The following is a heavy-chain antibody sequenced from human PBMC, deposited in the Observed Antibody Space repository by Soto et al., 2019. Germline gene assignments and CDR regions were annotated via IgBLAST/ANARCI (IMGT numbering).Heavy chain of an antibody. D-gene: IGHD6-13*01. V-gene: IGHV1-18*01. CDR3: ARDSSSWYYYYYGMDV. Sequence: ASVKASCKASGYMFTNFGISWVRQAPGQGLEWMGWISAYNDNTNYAQKLQGRVTMTTDTSTNTAYMELRSLRSDDTAVYYCARDSSSWYYYYYGMDVWG. J-gene: IGHJ6*02. CDR1: GYMFTNFG. CDR2: ISAYNDNT.